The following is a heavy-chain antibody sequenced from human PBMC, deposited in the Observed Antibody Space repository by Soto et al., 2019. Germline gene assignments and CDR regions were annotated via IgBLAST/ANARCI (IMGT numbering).Heavy chain of an antibody. CDR1: GYRFTSSL. CDR3: TKGATSPLDS. Sequence: AGESLKISFQGSGYRFTSSLIGWVRQMPGKGLEWLGNVYPSDSDVRYSPSFEGRVTISADNSINTAYLHLLNLKASDTAIYYCTKGATSPLDSSGQGSRVNVSS. D-gene: IGHD3-16*01. CDR2: VYPSDSDV. J-gene: IGHJ4*02. V-gene: IGHV5-51*01.